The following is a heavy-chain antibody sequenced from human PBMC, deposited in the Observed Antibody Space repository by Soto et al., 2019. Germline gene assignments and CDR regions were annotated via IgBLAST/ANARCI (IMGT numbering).Heavy chain of an antibody. Sequence: QITLKESGPTLVKPTQTLTLTCTVSGFSLNTYGVGVGWIRQPPGKALEWLALIYWDDDKRYSPSLKSRLTTTKDTSKNQVVLKMTNMDPVDTVTYYCARALGSWGAYYFDYWGQGTLVTVSS. D-gene: IGHD3-16*01. V-gene: IGHV2-5*02. CDR3: ARALGSWGAYYFDY. J-gene: IGHJ4*02. CDR2: IYWDDDK. CDR1: GFSLNTYGVG.